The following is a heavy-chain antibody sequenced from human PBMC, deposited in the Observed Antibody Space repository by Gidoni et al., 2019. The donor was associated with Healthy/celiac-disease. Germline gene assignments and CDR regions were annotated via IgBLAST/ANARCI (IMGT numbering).Heavy chain of an antibody. V-gene: IGHV3-23*01. Sequence: EVQLLESGGGLVQPGGSLRLSCAASGFTFSSYAMSWVRQAPGKGLEWVSAISGSGGSTYYADSVKGRFTISRDNSKNTLYLQMNSLRAEDTAVYYCAKDRNGYNLGYYYYYMDVWGKGTTVTVSS. CDR3: AKDRNGYNLGYYYYYMDV. J-gene: IGHJ6*03. CDR1: GFTFSSYA. CDR2: ISGSGGST. D-gene: IGHD5-12*01.